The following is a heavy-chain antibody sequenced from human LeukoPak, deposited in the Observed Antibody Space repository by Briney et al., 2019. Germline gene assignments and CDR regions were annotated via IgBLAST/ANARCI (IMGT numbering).Heavy chain of an antibody. Sequence: GGSLRLSCAASGFTFGDYPMRWVRQTPGQGLEWVSLISSDGGRSFQADSVTGRFTISRDKRKNSLYLQMNSLISEGTAFYYCPRDFEGSGGNWASNWFDPWGQGTLVTVSS. CDR3: PRDFEGSGGNWASNWFDP. CDR2: ISSDGGRS. D-gene: IGHD6-19*01. J-gene: IGHJ5*02. V-gene: IGHV3-43*01. CDR1: GFTFGDYP.